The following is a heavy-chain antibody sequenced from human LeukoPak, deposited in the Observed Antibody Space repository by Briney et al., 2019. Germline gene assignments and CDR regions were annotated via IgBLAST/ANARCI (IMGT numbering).Heavy chain of an antibody. V-gene: IGHV1-8*03. CDR3: ARGPTGYYYYYMDV. CDR2: MNPNSGNT. CDR1: EYTFTSYD. D-gene: IGHD4-17*01. J-gene: IGHJ6*03. Sequence: ASVKVSCKASEYTFTSYDINWVRQATGQGLEWMGWMNPNSGNTGYAQKFQGRVTITRNTSISTAYMELSSLRSEDTAVYYCARGPTGYYYYYMDVWGKGTTVTVSS.